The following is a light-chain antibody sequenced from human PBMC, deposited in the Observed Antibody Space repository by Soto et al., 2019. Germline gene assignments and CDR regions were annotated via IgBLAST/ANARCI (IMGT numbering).Light chain of an antibody. J-gene: IGLJ2*01. Sequence: QSALTQPPSASGSPGQSVTISCTGTSNDVGGYNYVSWFQHHPGKAPKLMIYEVSQRPSGVPDRFSGSKSGNTASLTVSGLQAEDEADYYGSSFAGGDILRVFGGGTKLTVL. CDR3: SSFAGGDILRV. V-gene: IGLV2-8*01. CDR1: SNDVGGYNY. CDR2: EVS.